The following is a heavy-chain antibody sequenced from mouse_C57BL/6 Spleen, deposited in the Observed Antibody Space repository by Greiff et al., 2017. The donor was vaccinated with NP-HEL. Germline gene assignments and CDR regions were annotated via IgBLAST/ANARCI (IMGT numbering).Heavy chain of an antibody. Sequence: QVQLQQSGAELVKPGASVKLSCKASGYTFTEYTIHWVKQRSGQGLEWIGWFYPGSGSIKYNEKFKDKATLTADKSSSTVYMELSRLTSEDSAVYFCARHGDYYGSQYYYAMDYWGQGTSVTVSS. CDR2: FYPGSGSI. D-gene: IGHD1-1*01. CDR3: ARHGDYYGSQYYYAMDY. CDR1: GYTFTEYT. J-gene: IGHJ4*01. V-gene: IGHV1-62-2*01.